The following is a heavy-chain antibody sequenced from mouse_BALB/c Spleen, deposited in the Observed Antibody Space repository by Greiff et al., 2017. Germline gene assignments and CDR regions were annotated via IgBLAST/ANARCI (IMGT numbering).Heavy chain of an antibody. CDR3: TRGGLRRYCDY. CDR1: GYTFTSYW. CDR2: IYPRNSDT. Sequence: VQLQQSGTVLARPGASVKMSCQASGYTFTSYWMHWVKQRPGQGLEWIGAIYPRNSDTSYNQKFKGKATLTAVTSTSTAYMELSSLTNEDSAVYYWTRGGLRRYCDYWGQGTTLTVSS. J-gene: IGHJ2*01. D-gene: IGHD2-4*01. V-gene: IGHV1-5*01.